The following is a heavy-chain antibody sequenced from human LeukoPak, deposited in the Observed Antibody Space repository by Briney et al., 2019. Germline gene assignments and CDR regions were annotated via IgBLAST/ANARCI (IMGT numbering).Heavy chain of an antibody. J-gene: IGHJ3*02. CDR1: GYTFTSYG. V-gene: IGHV1-18*01. CDR3: ARAYSSGWYFPATDAFDI. Sequence: ASVKVSCKASGYTFTSYGISWVRQAPGQGLEWMGWISAYNGNTNSAQKLQGRVTMTTDTSTSTAYMELRSLRSDDTAVYDCARAYSSGWYFPATDAFDIWGQGTMVTVSS. D-gene: IGHD6-19*01. CDR2: ISAYNGNT.